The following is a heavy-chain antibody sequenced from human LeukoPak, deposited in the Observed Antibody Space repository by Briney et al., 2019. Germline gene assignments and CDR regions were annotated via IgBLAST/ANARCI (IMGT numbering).Heavy chain of an antibody. D-gene: IGHD1-26*01. CDR2: IYHSGST. J-gene: IGHJ4*01. V-gene: IGHV4-38-2*02. CDR1: GYSISSGYY. CDR3: AREWVPTSPDYFDY. Sequence: SETLSLTCAVSGYSISSGYYWGWIRQPPGKGLEWIGSIYHSGSTYYNPSLKSRVTISVDTSKNQFSLKLSSVTAADTAVYYCAREWVPTSPDYFDYWGHGILVTVSS.